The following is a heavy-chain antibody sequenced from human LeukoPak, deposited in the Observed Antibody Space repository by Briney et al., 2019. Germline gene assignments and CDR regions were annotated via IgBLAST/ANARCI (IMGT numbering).Heavy chain of an antibody. V-gene: IGHV4-59*01. CDR1: GGSISSYY. Sequence: SETLSLTCTVSGGSISSYYWNWIRQPPGKGQEWIGYIYYSGSTNYNPSLKSRVTISVDTSKNQFSLKLSSVTAADTAVYYCARGADSSGYYSIFYFDYWGQGTLVTVSS. CDR2: IYYSGST. D-gene: IGHD3-22*01. J-gene: IGHJ4*02. CDR3: ARGADSSGYYSIFYFDY.